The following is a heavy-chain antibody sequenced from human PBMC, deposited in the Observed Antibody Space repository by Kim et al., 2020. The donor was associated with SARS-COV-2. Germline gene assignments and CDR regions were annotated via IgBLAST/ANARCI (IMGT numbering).Heavy chain of an antibody. CDR3: AKAPTTTLRLVGTYAFDI. CDR2: ISWNSGSI. Sequence: GGSLRLSCAASGFTFDDYAMHWVRQAPGKGLEWVSGISWNSGSIGYADSVKGRFTISRDNAKNSLYLQMNSLRAEDTALYYCAKAPTTTLRLVGTYAFDIWGQGTMVTVSS. V-gene: IGHV3-9*01. J-gene: IGHJ3*02. CDR1: GFTFDDYA. D-gene: IGHD6-19*01.